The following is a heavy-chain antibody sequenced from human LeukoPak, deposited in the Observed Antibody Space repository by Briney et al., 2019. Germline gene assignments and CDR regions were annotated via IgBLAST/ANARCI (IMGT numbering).Heavy chain of an antibody. D-gene: IGHD6-6*01. CDR3: ARGGEARPLDY. J-gene: IGHJ4*02. CDR2: INPSGGST. CDR1: GGTFSSYA. V-gene: IGHV1-46*01. Sequence: ASVKVSCKASGGTFSSYAISWVRQAPGQGLEWMGIINPSGGSTSYAQKFQGRVTMTRDMSTSTVYMELSSLRSEDTAVYYCARGGEARPLDYWGQGTLVTVSS.